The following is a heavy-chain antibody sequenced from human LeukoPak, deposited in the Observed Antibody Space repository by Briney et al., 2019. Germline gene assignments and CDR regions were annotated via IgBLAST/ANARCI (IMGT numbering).Heavy chain of an antibody. D-gene: IGHD3-10*01. CDR1: AFTFSSYS. V-gene: IGHV3-53*01. CDR3: ARAKPKNMVRGLIMRRESRYYFDY. CDR2: IYSGGST. J-gene: IGHJ4*02. Sequence: GGSLRLSCAASAFTFSSYSMNWVRQAPGKGLEWVSVIYSGGSTYYADSVKGRFTISRDNSKSTLYIQMNSLRAEDTAVYYCARAKPKNMVRGLIMRRESRYYFDYWGQGTLVTVSS.